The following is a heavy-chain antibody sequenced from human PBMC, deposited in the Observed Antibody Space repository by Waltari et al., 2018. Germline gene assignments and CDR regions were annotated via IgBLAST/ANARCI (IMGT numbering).Heavy chain of an antibody. CDR3: ASGDGYKRFGMDV. Sequence: EVQLVQSGAEVKKPGATVKISCKVSGYTFTDYYMHWVQQAPGKGLEWMGLVEPEYGETINARKFQCRGTITADTSTATAYMELSSLRSENTAVYYCASGDGYKRFGMDVWGQGTTVTVSS. J-gene: IGHJ6*02. V-gene: IGHV1-69-2*01. CDR2: VEPEYGET. CDR1: GYTFTDYY. D-gene: IGHD5-12*01.